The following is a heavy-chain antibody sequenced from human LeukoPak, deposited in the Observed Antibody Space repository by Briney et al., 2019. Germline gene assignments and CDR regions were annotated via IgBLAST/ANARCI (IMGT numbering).Heavy chain of an antibody. CDR2: MYTSGST. D-gene: IGHD3-22*01. J-gene: IGHJ2*01. Sequence: SQTLSLTCTVSGGSISSGSYYWSWIRQPAGQGLEYIGRMYTSGSTNYNPSLKSRVTISVDTSKNQFSLKLSSVTAAATAVYYCARGYDGSGYYSRNWYFDLWGRGTLVTVSS. CDR1: GGSISSGSYY. V-gene: IGHV4-61*02. CDR3: ARGYDGSGYYSRNWYFDL.